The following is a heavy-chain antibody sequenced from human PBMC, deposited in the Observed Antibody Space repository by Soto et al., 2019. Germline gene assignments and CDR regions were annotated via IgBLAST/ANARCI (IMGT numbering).Heavy chain of an antibody. CDR1: GGTFSSHS. J-gene: IGHJ4*02. CDR2: IIPMFGTA. D-gene: IGHD3-16*01. V-gene: IGHV1-69*13. Sequence: AAVKVSCKASGGTFSSHSISWVRQAPGQGLEWMGGIIPMFGTANYAQKFQGRVTITADESTSTAYMELSSLKSEDTAVYYCARRGEYTYALDYWGQGTLVTVSS. CDR3: ARRGEYTYALDY.